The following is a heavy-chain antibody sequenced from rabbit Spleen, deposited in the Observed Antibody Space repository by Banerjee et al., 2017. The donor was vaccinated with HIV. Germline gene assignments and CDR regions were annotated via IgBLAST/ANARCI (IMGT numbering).Heavy chain of an antibody. J-gene: IGHJ6*01. CDR1: GFSFSDRDV. CDR3: ARDTSSSFSSYGMDL. V-gene: IGHV1S45*01. CDR2: IEVGSSDFT. Sequence: QEQLVESGGGLVTPGESLTLTCKASGFSFSDRDVMCWVRQAPGKGLEWIACIEVGSSDFTYYATWAKGRFTISKTSSTTVTLQVTRLTAADTATYFCARDTSSSFSSYGMDLWGPGTLVTVS. D-gene: IGHD1-1*01.